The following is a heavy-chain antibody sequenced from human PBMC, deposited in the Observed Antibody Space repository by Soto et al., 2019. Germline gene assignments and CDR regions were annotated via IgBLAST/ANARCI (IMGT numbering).Heavy chain of an antibody. J-gene: IGHJ6*02. V-gene: IGHV3-48*03. Sequence: EVQLVESGGGLVQPGGSLILSCAASGFTFNTYHMNWVRQAPGKGLEWVSYIHSGGSRIYYADSVKGRFTISRDNSKNSRFLQMNSLRAEDTAVYYCARDGTTETTNYHYAMDVWGQGTTVTVSS. CDR1: GFTFNTYH. CDR3: ARDGTTETTNYHYAMDV. D-gene: IGHD4-17*01. CDR2: IHSGGSRI.